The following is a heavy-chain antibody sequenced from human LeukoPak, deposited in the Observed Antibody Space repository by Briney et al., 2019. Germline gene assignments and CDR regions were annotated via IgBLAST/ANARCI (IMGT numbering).Heavy chain of an antibody. J-gene: IGHJ4*02. CDR3: ARLHDSSGYYYDYFDY. Sequence: SETLSLTCTVSGGSISSYYWSWIRQPPGKGLEWIGYIYYSGSTNYNPSLKSRVTISVDTSKNQFSLKLSSVTAADTAVYYCARLHDSSGYYYDYFDYWGQGTLVTVS. D-gene: IGHD3-22*01. CDR2: IYYSGST. V-gene: IGHV4-59*08. CDR1: GGSISSYY.